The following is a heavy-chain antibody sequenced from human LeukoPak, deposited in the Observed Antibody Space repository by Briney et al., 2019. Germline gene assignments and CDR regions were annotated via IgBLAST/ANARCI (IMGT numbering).Heavy chain of an antibody. J-gene: IGHJ4*02. V-gene: IGHV4-30-4*01. CDR2: IYYSGST. Sequence: SETLSLTCTVSGGSISSGDYYWSWIRQPPGKGLEWIGHIYYSGSTYYNPSLKSRVTISVDTSKNQFSLKLSSVTAADTAVYYCARTGITGTTDYWGQGTLVTVSS. CDR3: ARTGITGTTDY. D-gene: IGHD1-7*01. CDR1: GGSISSGDYY.